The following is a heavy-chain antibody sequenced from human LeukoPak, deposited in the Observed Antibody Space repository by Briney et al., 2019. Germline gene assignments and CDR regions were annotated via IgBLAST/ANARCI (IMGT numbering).Heavy chain of an antibody. CDR1: GGSISSSSYY. J-gene: IGHJ4*02. CDR2: IYYSGST. V-gene: IGHV4-39*01. CDR3: ARSSIAAVDY. D-gene: IGHD6-13*01. Sequence: SETLSLTCTVSGGSISSSSYYWGWIRQPPGTGLEWIGSIYYSGSTYYNPSLKSRVTISVDTSKNQFSLKLSSVTAADTAVYYCARSSIAAVDYWGQGTLVTVSS.